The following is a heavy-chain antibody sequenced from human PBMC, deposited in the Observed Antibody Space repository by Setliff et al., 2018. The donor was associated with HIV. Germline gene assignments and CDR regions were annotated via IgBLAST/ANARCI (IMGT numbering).Heavy chain of an antibody. V-gene: IGHV1-18*01. J-gene: IGHJ4*02. CDR2: ISPYNGDA. CDR3: ARMQAYYNFWRSTYYFDY. Sequence: ASVKVSCKAPGYPFTSYGICWVRQAPGHGLEWMGYISPYNGDAYYAEKFQGRVTMTTDTSTTAVSMELTNLRSDDTAVYFCARMQAYYNFWRSTYYFDYWGQGTPVTVSS. CDR1: GYPFTSYG. D-gene: IGHD3-3*01.